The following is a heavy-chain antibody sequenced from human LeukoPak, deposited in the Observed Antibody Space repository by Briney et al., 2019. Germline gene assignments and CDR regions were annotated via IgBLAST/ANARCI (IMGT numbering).Heavy chain of an antibody. CDR2: ISYDGNSK. CDR1: GLTFSSYG. D-gene: IGHD6-13*01. CDR3: AKQREGISWSPDY. V-gene: IGHV3-30*18. Sequence: GGSLRLSCAPSGLTFSSYGMHWVRQAPGKGLEWVAVISYDGNSKYYADSVKGRFTISRDNSKNTLYLQMNSLRAEDTAVYYCAKQREGISWSPDYWGQGTLVTVSS. J-gene: IGHJ4*02.